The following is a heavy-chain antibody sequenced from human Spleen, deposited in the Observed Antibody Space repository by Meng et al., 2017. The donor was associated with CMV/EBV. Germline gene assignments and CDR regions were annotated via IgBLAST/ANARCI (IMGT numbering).Heavy chain of an antibody. CDR1: GFTFSSYS. CDR3: ARRAELLTYYFDY. Sequence: EVQLVESGGGLVKPGGPLRLSCAASGFTFSSYSMNWVRQAPGKGLEWVSSISSSSSYIYYADSVKGRFTISRDNAKNSLYLQMNSLRAEDTAVYYCARRAELLTYYFDYWGQGTMVTVSS. J-gene: IGHJ4*02. D-gene: IGHD1-26*01. V-gene: IGHV3-21*01. CDR2: ISSSSSYI.